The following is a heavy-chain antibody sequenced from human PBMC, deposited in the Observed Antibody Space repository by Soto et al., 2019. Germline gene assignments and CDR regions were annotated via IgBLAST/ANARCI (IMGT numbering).Heavy chain of an antibody. CDR1: GFPFSSYG. J-gene: IGHJ6*02. V-gene: IGHV3-30*18. CDR2: ISYDGSNK. CDR3: AKAKPPVGYCSGGSCYPYTYYYDYGMDV. Sequence: GGSLRLSCAASGFPFSSYGMHWVRQSPGKGLEWVAFISYDGSNKYYADSVKGRFTISRDNSKNTLYLQMNSLRAEDTAVYYCAKAKPPVGYCSGGSCYPYTYYYDYGMDVWGQGTTVTVSS. D-gene: IGHD2-15*01.